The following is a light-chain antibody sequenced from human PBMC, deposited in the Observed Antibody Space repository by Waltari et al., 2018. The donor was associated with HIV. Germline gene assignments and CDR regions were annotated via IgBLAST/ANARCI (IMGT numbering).Light chain of an antibody. CDR1: QSISNY. Sequence: DIQMTQSPSSLSASVGDRVTITCRASQSISNYLNWYRQRPGKAPELLIYAAPSLQSGVPSRFRGSGSGTEFTLTISSLQPEDFATYYCQQSYSTPMYTFGQGTKLEIK. J-gene: IGKJ2*01. V-gene: IGKV1-39*01. CDR3: QQSYSTPMYT. CDR2: AAP.